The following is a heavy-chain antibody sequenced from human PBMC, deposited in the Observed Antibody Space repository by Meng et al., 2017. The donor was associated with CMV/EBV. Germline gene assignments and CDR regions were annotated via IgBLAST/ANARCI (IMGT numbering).Heavy chain of an antibody. CDR3: ASSLTYPDY. CDR2: INHSGST. J-gene: IGHJ4*02. D-gene: IGHD2-15*01. V-gene: IGHV4-34*01. Sequence: QVQLQQWGAGLLKPSETLCLTCAVYGGSFSGYYWSWIRQPPGKGLEWIGEINHSGSTNYNPSLTSRVTISVDTSKNQFSLKLSSVTAADTAVYYCASSLTYPDYWGQGTLVTVSS. CDR1: GGSFSGYY.